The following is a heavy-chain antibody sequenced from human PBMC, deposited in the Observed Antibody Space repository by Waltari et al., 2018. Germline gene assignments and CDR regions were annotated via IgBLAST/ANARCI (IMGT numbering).Heavy chain of an antibody. CDR1: GFTVSSNY. CDR3: ARDFTHYAMDV. CDR2: IFSGGNT. Sequence: EVQVVESGGGLIQPGGSLRLSCAASGFTVSSNYMHWVRQAPGKGLEWVSVIFSGGNTYYADSVKGRFTVSRDNSKNTVYLQMNTLRAEDTAVYYCARDFTHYAMDVWGQGTTVTVSS. V-gene: IGHV3-53*01. J-gene: IGHJ6*02.